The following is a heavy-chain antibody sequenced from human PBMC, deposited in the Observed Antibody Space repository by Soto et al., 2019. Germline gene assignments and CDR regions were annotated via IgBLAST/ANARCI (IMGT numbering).Heavy chain of an antibody. V-gene: IGHV3-23*01. Sequence: EVPLLESGGGLVQPGGSLRLSCAASGFTFSNYAMSWVRQAPGKGLEWVSAISGSGVTTYYADSVKGRFTISRDNSKNTLYLQMNSLRAEDTAIYYCAKTPGGAYYYGMDVWGQGTTVTVSS. CDR3: AKTPGGAYYYGMDV. CDR1: GFTFSNYA. D-gene: IGHD2-15*01. CDR2: ISGSGVTT. J-gene: IGHJ6*02.